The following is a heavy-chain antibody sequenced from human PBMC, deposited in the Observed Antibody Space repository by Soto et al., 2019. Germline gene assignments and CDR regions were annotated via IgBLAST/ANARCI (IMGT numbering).Heavy chain of an antibody. CDR2: IYWNDDK. CDR3: ASRLGSSGQIDY. V-gene: IGHV2-5*01. Sequence: QITLKESGPTLVKPTQTLTLTCTFSGFSLSTSGVSVGWIRQPPGKALEWLALIYWNDDKRYSPSLKTRLTITKDTSKNPVVLTMTNMDPVDTATYYCASRLGSSGQIDYWGQGTLVTGSS. J-gene: IGHJ4*02. D-gene: IGHD3-22*01. CDR1: GFSLSTSGVS.